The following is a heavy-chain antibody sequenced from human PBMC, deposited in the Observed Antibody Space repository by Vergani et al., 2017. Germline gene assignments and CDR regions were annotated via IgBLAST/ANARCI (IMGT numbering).Heavy chain of an antibody. D-gene: IGHD3-10*01. CDR3: ARHRGSGGFFPSSYFYGMDV. J-gene: IGHJ6*02. Sequence: QVQLQESGPGLVKPSETLTLTCDVSDSSIMTNPYWGWFRQSPGQGLEWIGCIHHSGDTHYNSSLKSRVSISIVSSSKFSLSLTSVTAADTAIYSCARHRGSGGFFPSSYFYGMDVWGHGTTVTVSS. V-gene: IGHV4-38-2*01. CDR1: DSSIMTNPY. CDR2: IHHSGDT.